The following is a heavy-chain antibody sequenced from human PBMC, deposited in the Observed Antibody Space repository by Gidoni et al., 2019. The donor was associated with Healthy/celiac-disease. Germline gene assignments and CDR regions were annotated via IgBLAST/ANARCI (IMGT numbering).Heavy chain of an antibody. V-gene: IGHV4-39*07. CDR2: IYYRGDT. J-gene: IGHJ4*02. D-gene: IGHD6-13*01. CDR1: GGSISSRDYY. Sequence: QLQLQESGPGLVKPSETLYITCTVSGGSISSRDYYLGWVRQPPGKGLEWIGTIYYRGDTYYNPSLKSRVTISVDMSRNQFSLWLTSVTAAYTAMYYCARDVRYSSSWSHFDYWGQGILVTVSS. CDR3: ARDVRYSSSWSHFDY.